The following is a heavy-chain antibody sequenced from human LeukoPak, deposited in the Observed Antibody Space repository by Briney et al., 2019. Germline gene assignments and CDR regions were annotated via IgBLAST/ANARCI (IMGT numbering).Heavy chain of an antibody. Sequence: PSETLSLTCTVSGGSISSSSYYWGWIRQPPGKGLEWIGSIYYSGSTYYNPSLKSRVTISVDTSKNQFSLKLSSVTAADTAVYYCARRYIVVVPAAAAAFDIWGQGTMVTISS. J-gene: IGHJ3*02. CDR1: GGSISSSSYY. V-gene: IGHV4-39*01. CDR3: ARRYIVVVPAAAAAFDI. CDR2: IYYSGST. D-gene: IGHD2-2*01.